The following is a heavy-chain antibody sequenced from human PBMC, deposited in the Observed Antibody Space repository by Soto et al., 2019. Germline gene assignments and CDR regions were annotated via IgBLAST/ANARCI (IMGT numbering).Heavy chain of an antibody. D-gene: IGHD2-15*01. CDR2: INHSGST. V-gene: IGHV4-34*01. Sequence: SETLSLTCAVYGGSFSGYYWSWIRQPPGKGLEWIGEINHSGSTNYNPSLKSRVTISVDTSKNQFSLKLSSVTAADTAVYYCARGLGDCSGGSCYSHYHYYMDVWGKGTTVTVSS. CDR1: GGSFSGYY. CDR3: ARGLGDCSGGSCYSHYHYYMDV. J-gene: IGHJ6*03.